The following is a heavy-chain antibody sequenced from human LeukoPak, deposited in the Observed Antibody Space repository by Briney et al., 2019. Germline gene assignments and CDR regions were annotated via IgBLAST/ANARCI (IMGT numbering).Heavy chain of an antibody. J-gene: IGHJ4*02. CDR1: GGSISSGSYY. Sequence: ASQTLSLTCTVSGGSISSGSYYWSWIRQPAGKGLEWIGRIYTSGSTNYNPSLKSRVTISVDTSKNQFSLKLSSVTAADTAVYYCARGGPDSSSWYLLDYWGQGTLVTVSS. D-gene: IGHD6-13*01. V-gene: IGHV4-61*02. CDR3: ARGGPDSSSWYLLDY. CDR2: IYTSGST.